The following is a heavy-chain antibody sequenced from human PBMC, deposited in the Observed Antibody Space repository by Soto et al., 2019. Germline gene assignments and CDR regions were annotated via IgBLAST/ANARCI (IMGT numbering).Heavy chain of an antibody. CDR3: ARGGHSSGWHSHRAQFWFDP. D-gene: IGHD6-19*01. V-gene: IGHV4-59*01. Sequence: SETLSLTCTVSGGSISSYYWSWIQQPPGKGLEWIGYIYYSGSTNYNPSLKSRVTISVDTSKNQFSLKLSSVTAADTAVYYCARGGHSSGWHSHRAQFWFDPWGQGTLVTVSS. J-gene: IGHJ5*02. CDR2: IYYSGST. CDR1: GGSISSYY.